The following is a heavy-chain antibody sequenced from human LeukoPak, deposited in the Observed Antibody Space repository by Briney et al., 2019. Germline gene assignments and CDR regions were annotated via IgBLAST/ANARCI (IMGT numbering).Heavy chain of an antibody. D-gene: IGHD1-26*01. CDR3: AKELKVAGVTKGFDY. CDR1: GFTFSSYW. Sequence: GGSLRLSCAASGFTFSSYWMSWVRQAPGKGLEWVANIKQDGSDKYYVDSVKGRFTISRDNAKKSLYLQMNSLRAEDTAVYYCAKELKVAGVTKGFDYWGQGTLVTVSS. J-gene: IGHJ4*02. CDR2: IKQDGSDK. V-gene: IGHV3-7*05.